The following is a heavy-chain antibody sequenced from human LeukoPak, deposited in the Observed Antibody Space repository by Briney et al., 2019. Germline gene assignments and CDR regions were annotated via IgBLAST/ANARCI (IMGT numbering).Heavy chain of an antibody. V-gene: IGHV3-21*01. D-gene: IGHD5-12*01. J-gene: IGHJ4*02. CDR3: ARDPWTNSDYDGFDY. Sequence: GGSLRLSCAASGFTFSSYRMNWVRQAPGRGLEWVSSISSSSSYIYYADSVKGRFTISRDNAKNSQYLQMNSLRAEDTAVYYCARDPWTNSDYDGFDYWGQGTLVTASS. CDR2: ISSSSSYI. CDR1: GFTFSSYR.